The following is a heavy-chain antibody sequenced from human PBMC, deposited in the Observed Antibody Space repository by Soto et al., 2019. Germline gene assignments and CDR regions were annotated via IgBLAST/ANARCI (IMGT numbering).Heavy chain of an antibody. CDR1: CVSVTRFY. CDR2: IYDSGST. D-gene: IGHD6-19*01. Sequence: PSETLSLTCTVSCVSVTRFYWNWIRQPPGKGLEWIGCIYDSGSTSFNPSLKSRVTMSVDTYGTKFSLMLRSVTAAETAVYYCARGFSSMSWFAPWGQGTLVTVSS. V-gene: IGHV4-59*02. CDR3: ARGFSSMSWFAP. J-gene: IGHJ5*02.